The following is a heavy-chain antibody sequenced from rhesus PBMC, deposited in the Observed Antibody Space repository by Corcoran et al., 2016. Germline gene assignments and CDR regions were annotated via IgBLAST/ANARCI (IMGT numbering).Heavy chain of an antibody. CDR3: ARETPTGVIDY. CDR2: IYCSGGGT. Sequence: QVQLQESGPGLVKPSETLSLTCAVSGGSLRSNYWSWIRQAPGKGLEWIGRIYCSGGGTDYNTPPNSRVTMSTYTSKNQFALKLRSVTAAVTAVYYCARETPTGVIDYWGQGVLVTVSS. D-gene: IGHD3-34*01. J-gene: IGHJ4*01. V-gene: IGHV4-160*01. CDR1: GGSLRSNY.